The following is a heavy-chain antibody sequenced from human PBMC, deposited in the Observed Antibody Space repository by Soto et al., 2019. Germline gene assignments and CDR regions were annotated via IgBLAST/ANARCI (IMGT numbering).Heavy chain of an antibody. CDR2: ISFDGTAT. CDR3: VRGCRLWGHPVDN. D-gene: IGHD2-15*01. V-gene: IGHV3-74*03. CDR1: GFTFSDSW. Sequence: EVQLVESGGGLVQPGGSLRLSCVASGFTFSDSWMHWVRQAPGKGLMWVSRISFDGTATTIADSVRGRFSISRDNSKNTLFLQMNHLRADDTAMYYCVRGCRLWGHPVDNWGQGTFVIVSS. J-gene: IGHJ3*02.